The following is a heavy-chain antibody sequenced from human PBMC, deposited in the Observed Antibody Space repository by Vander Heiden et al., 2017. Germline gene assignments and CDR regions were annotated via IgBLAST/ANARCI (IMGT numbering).Heavy chain of an antibody. CDR2: MDPKTGET. J-gene: IGHJ4*02. D-gene: IGHD1-26*01. Sequence: QGQVVQSGAEMRETGASVWASCEAPAYTFTTYAINWVRQASGQGLACMGWMDPKTGETGYAQRFQGRVTMTRNISRSTAYMELSGLRSEDTAVYFCARVARFAGSYYNYFDTWGQGSLVTVSS. V-gene: IGHV1-8*01. CDR1: AYTFTTYA. CDR3: ARVARFAGSYYNYFDT.